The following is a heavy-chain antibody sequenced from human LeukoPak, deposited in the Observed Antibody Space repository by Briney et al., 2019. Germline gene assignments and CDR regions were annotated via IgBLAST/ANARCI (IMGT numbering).Heavy chain of an antibody. CDR1: GYSFTTYW. CDR3: ATPNGAFDI. Sequence: GASLKICCESSGYSFTTYWICWVRQLPGKGLEWMGIIYPGDSDTRYSPSFQGQVTISVDESIRTAYLQWNSLKASDTAMYYCATPNGAFDIWGQGTMVTVSS. CDR2: IYPGDSDT. J-gene: IGHJ3*02. D-gene: IGHD2-8*01. V-gene: IGHV5-51*01.